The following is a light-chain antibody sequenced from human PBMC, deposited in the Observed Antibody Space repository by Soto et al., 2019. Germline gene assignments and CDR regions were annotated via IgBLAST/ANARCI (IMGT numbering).Light chain of an antibody. Sequence: QSALTQPASVSGSPGQSITISCTGTSSDVGNYNLVSWYQQHPGKAPKLMIYEGSKRPSGVSNRFSGSKSGNTASLTISGLQAEDEAEYYCCSYAAVNTVVFGGGTKVTVL. CDR3: CSYAAVNTVV. J-gene: IGLJ2*01. V-gene: IGLV2-23*01. CDR2: EGS. CDR1: SSDVGNYNL.